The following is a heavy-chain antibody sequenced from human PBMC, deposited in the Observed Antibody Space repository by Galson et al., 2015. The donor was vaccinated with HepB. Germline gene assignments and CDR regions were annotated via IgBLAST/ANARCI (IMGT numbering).Heavy chain of an antibody. V-gene: IGHV1-69*13. Sequence: SVKVSCKASGDIFTSLAISWVRQAPGQGLEWMGSIIPKYDTPTYAQKFQGRLTITADVSTSTAYMELNSLTSGDTAVYYCAKDNRLHIYCGSDCFNALDVWGQGTMLTVSS. D-gene: IGHD2-21*02. CDR1: GDIFTSLA. CDR3: AKDNRLHIYCGSDCFNALDV. CDR2: IIPKYDTP. J-gene: IGHJ3*01.